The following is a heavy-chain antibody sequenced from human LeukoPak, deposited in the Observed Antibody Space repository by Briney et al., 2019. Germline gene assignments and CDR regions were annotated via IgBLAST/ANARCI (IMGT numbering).Heavy chain of an antibody. CDR3: AVAGVRYYDIIVLHAFDF. CDR2: MFYSGST. CDR1: GGSISSRSHC. D-gene: IGHD3-22*01. V-gene: IGHV4-39*01. J-gene: IGHJ3*01. Sequence: SETLSLTCTVSGGSISSRSHCWGWIRQPPGKGLEWIGTMFYSGSTYYNPSLKSRVAISVDTSENQFSLELNSLTAADTAVYYCAVAGVRYYDIIVLHAFDFWGRGTMVTVSS.